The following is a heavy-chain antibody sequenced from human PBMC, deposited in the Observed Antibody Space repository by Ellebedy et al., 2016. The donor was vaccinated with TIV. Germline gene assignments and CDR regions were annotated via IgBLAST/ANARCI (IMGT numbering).Heavy chain of an antibody. D-gene: IGHD3-22*01. J-gene: IGHJ4*02. CDR1: GFTFSSYA. V-gene: IGHV3-23*01. CDR3: AKAARYADSSGYYY. CDR2: ISGGGST. Sequence: GGSLRLXXAASGFTFSSYAMSWVRQAPGKGLEWVSAISGGGSTYYADSVKGRFTISRDNSKNTLYLQMNSLRAEDTAVYYCAKAARYADSSGYYYWGQGTLVTVSS.